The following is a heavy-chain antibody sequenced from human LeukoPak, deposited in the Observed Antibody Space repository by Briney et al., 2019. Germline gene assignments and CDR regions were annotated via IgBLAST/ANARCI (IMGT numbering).Heavy chain of an antibody. CDR3: MGRYTAMVADY. V-gene: IGHV4-59*08. J-gene: IGHJ4*01. D-gene: IGHD5-18*01. CDR2: FYYNRST. Sequence: SETLSLTCTFTGGILIRYYLGWFRQPPGKGLEWIGFFYYNRSTNYNPSLMRGGTISLDTTKNQFSLKLSTVPDADPAVDYCMGRYTAMVADYW. CDR1: GGILIRYY.